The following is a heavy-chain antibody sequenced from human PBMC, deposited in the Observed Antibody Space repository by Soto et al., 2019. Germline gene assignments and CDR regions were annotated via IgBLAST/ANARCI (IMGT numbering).Heavy chain of an antibody. V-gene: IGHV3-30*18. J-gene: IGHJ6*02. CDR1: GFTFSNYG. CDR3: AKDWDTAMVTTYHGMDV. D-gene: IGHD5-18*01. Sequence: PGGSLRLSCAAPGFTFSNYGMHWVRQAPGKGLEWVAVISYDGSNKYYADSVKGRFTISRDNSKNTLYLQMNSLRAEDTAVYYCAKDWDTAMVTTYHGMDVWGQGTTATGSS. CDR2: ISYDGSNK.